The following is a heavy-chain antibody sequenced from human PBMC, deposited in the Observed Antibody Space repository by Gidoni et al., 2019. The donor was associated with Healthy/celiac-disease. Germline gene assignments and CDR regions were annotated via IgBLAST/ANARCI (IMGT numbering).Heavy chain of an antibody. CDR3: ARDRVGIAAAFYYYYGMDV. D-gene: IGHD6-13*01. Sequence: EVQLVESGGGLVRPGGSLRLPCAASGFTVSSNYMSWVRQAPGKGLELVSVIYSGGSTYYADSVKGRFTISRDNSKNTLYLQMNSLRAEDTAVYYCARDRVGIAAAFYYYYGMDVWGQGTTVTVSS. CDR2: IYSGGST. J-gene: IGHJ6*02. CDR1: GFTVSSNY. V-gene: IGHV3-66*01.